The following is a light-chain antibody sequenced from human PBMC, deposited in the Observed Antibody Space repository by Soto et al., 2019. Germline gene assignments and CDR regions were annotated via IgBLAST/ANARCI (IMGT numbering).Light chain of an antibody. V-gene: IGLV2-11*01. Sequence: QAVLTQPRSVSGSPGQSVTISCTGTSSDGGGYNYVSWYQQHPGKAPKLMIYDVSKRPSGVPDRFSGSKSGNTASLTISGLQAEDEADYDCCSYAGSYTWVFGGGTKLTVL. J-gene: IGLJ3*02. CDR1: SSDGGGYNY. CDR3: CSYAGSYTWV. CDR2: DVS.